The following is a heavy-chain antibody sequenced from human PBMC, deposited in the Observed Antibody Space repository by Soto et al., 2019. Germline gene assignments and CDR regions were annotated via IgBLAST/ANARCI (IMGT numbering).Heavy chain of an antibody. V-gene: IGHV3-23*01. CDR3: AKSGLLRSDRFD. Sequence: GSLRLSCAASGFTFSSYALSWVRQAPGKGLEWVSAISGSGGSTYYADSVKGRFTISRDNSKHTLYLQMNSMRAEDTAVYYFAKSGLLRSDRFDWGQGTLVTVSS. D-gene: IGHD3-10*01. CDR1: GFTFSSYA. CDR2: ISGSGGST. J-gene: IGHJ4*02.